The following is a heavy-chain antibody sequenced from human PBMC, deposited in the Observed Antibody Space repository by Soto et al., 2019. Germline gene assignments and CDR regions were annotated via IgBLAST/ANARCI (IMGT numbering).Heavy chain of an antibody. V-gene: IGHV1-69*01. CDR1: GGTFSSYA. D-gene: IGHD2-2*01. CDR3: ARGYCSSTSCPDAFDI. CDR2: IIPIFGTA. J-gene: IGHJ3*02. Sequence: QVQLVQSGAEVKKPGSSVKVSCKASGGTFSSYAISWVRQAPGQGLEWMGGIIPIFGTANYAQKFQGRVTITADESTSTAYMELSSMRSEDTAVYYCARGYCSSTSCPDAFDIWGQGTMVTVSS.